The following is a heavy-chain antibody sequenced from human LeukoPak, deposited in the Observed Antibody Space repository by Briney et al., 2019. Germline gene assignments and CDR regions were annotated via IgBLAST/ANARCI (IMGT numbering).Heavy chain of an antibody. V-gene: IGHV3-23*01. D-gene: IGHD4-23*01. CDR3: AKQYRAVVTGGYYYYYYYMDV. Sequence: GGSLRLSCAASGFTFSSYAMSWVRQAPGKGLEWVSAISGSGGSTYYADPVKGRFTISRDNSKNTLYLQMNSLRAEDTAVYYCAKQYRAVVTGGYYYYYYYMDVWGKGTTVTVSS. CDR2: ISGSGGST. J-gene: IGHJ6*03. CDR1: GFTFSSYA.